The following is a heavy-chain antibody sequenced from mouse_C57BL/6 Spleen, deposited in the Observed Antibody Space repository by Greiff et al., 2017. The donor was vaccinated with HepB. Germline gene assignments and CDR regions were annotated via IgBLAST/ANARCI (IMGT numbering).Heavy chain of an antibody. J-gene: IGHJ4*01. CDR3: AKKNYGSRGAMDY. V-gene: IGHV2-5*01. Sequence: VQLQQSGPGLVQPSQSLSITCTVSGFSLTSYGVHWVRQSPGKGLEWLGVIWRGGSTDYNAAFMSRLSITKDNAKSQVFFKMNSLQADDTAIYYCAKKNYGSRGAMDYWGQGTSVTVFS. D-gene: IGHD1-1*01. CDR1: GFSLTSYG. CDR2: IWRGGST.